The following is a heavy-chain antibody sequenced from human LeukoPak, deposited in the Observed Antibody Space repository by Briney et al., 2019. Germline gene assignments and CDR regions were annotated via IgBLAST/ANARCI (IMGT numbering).Heavy chain of an antibody. CDR3: ARDGTPIYSSGWVYMDV. J-gene: IGHJ6*04. Sequence: GGSLRLSCAASGFSFSSYEMNWVRQAPGKGLEWISYISASGTLTHYADSVEGRFTISRDNAKNSLYLQMNSLRGEVTAVYYCARDGTPIYSSGWVYMDVWGKGTTVTISS. CDR1: GFSFSSYE. D-gene: IGHD6-25*01. V-gene: IGHV3-48*03. CDR2: ISASGTLT.